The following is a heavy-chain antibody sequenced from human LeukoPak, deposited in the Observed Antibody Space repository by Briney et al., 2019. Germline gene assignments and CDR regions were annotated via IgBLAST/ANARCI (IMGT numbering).Heavy chain of an antibody. CDR1: GFTFSSNW. V-gene: IGHV3-7*03. Sequence: GGSLRLSCAASGFTFSSNWMSWVRQAPGKGLEWVANIRQDGSKKYYVDSVRGRFTISRDNAENSLYLQMNSLRAEDTAVYYCARGKSSVVVVVAATGDAFDIWGQGTMVTVSS. D-gene: IGHD2-15*01. CDR3: ARGKSSVVVVVAATGDAFDI. CDR2: IRQDGSKK. J-gene: IGHJ3*02.